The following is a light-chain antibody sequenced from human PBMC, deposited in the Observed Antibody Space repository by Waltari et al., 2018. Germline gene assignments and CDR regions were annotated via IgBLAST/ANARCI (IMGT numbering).Light chain of an antibody. Sequence: DIEMTQSPSSLSASVGDRVTITCRASQAISGYLNWYQQKPGRAPKLLIYAASSLQSGVPSRFSGSGYGTDFTLTISSLQPEEFAIYSCQQSSSSPHTFGGGTKVEMK. J-gene: IGKJ4*01. V-gene: IGKV1-39*01. CDR2: AAS. CDR3: QQSSSSPHT. CDR1: QAISGY.